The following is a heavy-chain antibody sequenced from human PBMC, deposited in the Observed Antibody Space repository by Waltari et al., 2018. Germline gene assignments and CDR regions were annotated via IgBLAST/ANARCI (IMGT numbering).Heavy chain of an antibody. D-gene: IGHD1-26*01. Sequence: QVQLQESGPGLVKPSQTLSLTCTVSGGSTSSGSYYWSWLRQPAGKGLEWIGRIYTSGSTNYNPSLKSRVTISVDTSKNQFSLKLSSVTAADTAVYYCASGSYFDYWGQGTLVTVSS. CDR2: IYTSGST. CDR3: ASGSYFDY. CDR1: GGSTSSGSYY. V-gene: IGHV4-61*02. J-gene: IGHJ4*02.